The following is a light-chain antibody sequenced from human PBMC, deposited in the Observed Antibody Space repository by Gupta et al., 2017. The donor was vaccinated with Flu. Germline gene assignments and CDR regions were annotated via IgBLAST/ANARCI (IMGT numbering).Light chain of an antibody. V-gene: IGKV3-11*01. J-gene: IGKJ4*01. CDR3: QQQSYWPLT. CDR2: DTS. CDR1: QSVSSY. Sequence: EIVLTQSPTALSLSPGERATLSCRASQSVSSYLACYQQKPGQAPRLLIYDTSNRATGIPARFSGSGSGTDFTLTISSLEPEDFADYYCQQQSYWPLTFGGGTKVEIK.